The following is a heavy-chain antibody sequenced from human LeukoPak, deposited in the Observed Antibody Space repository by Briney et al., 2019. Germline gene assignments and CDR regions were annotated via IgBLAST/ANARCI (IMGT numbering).Heavy chain of an antibody. CDR2: INGDGSDT. V-gene: IGHV3-74*01. J-gene: IGHJ5*02. Sequence: GGSLRLSCAASGFTFSRSWMHWVRQSPGKGLMWVSRINGDGSDTSYADSVKGRFTISRDNDKNILYLQMNSLQTEDAAVYYCARDPAARILPDNWFDPCGQGTLVTVSS. CDR1: GFTFSRSW. CDR3: ARDPAARILPDNWFDP. D-gene: IGHD6-25*01.